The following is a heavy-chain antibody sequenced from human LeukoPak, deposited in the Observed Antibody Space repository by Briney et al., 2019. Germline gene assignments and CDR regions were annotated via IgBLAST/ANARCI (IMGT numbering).Heavy chain of an antibody. V-gene: IGHV3-74*01. Sequence: QPGGSLRLSCAASRFSFSNYWMHWVRHAPGKGLGWVSRVKSDGSNPSYADSVKGRFTISRDNAENMLYLQMNTLGAEDTAVYYCARDIVSGSGSLDYWGQGTLVTVSS. D-gene: IGHD3-10*01. CDR3: ARDIVSGSGSLDY. J-gene: IGHJ4*02. CDR2: VKSDGSNP. CDR1: RFSFSNYW.